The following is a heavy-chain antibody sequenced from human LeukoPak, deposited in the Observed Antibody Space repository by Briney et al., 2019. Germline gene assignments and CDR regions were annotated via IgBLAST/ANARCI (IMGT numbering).Heavy chain of an antibody. D-gene: IGHD3-3*01. Sequence: GGSLRLSCAASGFTFSSYSMNWVRQAPGKGLEWVSSISSSSSYIYYADSVKGRFTISRDNAKNSLYLQMNSLRAEDTAVYYCARDDYDFWSGYPQNTDVWGKGTTVTVSS. V-gene: IGHV3-21*01. CDR3: ARDDYDFWSGYPQNTDV. J-gene: IGHJ6*03. CDR2: ISSSSSYI. CDR1: GFTFSSYS.